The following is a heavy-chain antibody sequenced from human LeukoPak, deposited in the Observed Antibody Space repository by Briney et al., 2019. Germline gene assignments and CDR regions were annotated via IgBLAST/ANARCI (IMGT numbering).Heavy chain of an antibody. V-gene: IGHV1-46*01. D-gene: IGHD2-8*01. Sequence: GASVKVSCKAFGYNFISYYIHWVRQAPGQGLEWMGIINPSGGSTSYAQKFQDRVTMTRDTSTSTVYMELSSLKPEDTAVYYCAREDVVLVDAVRYYYYGLDVWGQGTTVTVSS. CDR2: INPSGGST. CDR1: GYNFISYY. CDR3: AREDVVLVDAVRYYYYGLDV. J-gene: IGHJ6*02.